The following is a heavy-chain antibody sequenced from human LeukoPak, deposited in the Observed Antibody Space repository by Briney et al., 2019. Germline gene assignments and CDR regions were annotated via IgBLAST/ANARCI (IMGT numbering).Heavy chain of an antibody. D-gene: IGHD3-22*01. Sequence: PGGSLRLSCAAPGFTFSDYYMSWIRQAPGKGLEWVTFIRYDVSNKYHADSVKGRFTISRDNSKNTLNLHMNSLRAEDTAVYYCAKDPTHYRVWDYYETIGLSYWGQGTLVTVSS. J-gene: IGHJ4*02. CDR2: IRYDVSNK. CDR3: AKDPTHYRVWDYYETIGLSY. V-gene: IGHV3-30*02. CDR1: GFTFSDYY.